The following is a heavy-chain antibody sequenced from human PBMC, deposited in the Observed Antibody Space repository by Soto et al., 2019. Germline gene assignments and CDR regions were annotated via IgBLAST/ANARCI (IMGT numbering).Heavy chain of an antibody. V-gene: IGHV4-34*01. CDR1: GGSFSGYK. J-gene: IGHJ4*02. D-gene: IGHD2-21*02. CDR3: AKGLSRGGNFL. Sequence: ESLSPTCSAYGGSFSGYKWSWIRQPPGKGLEWIGEINHTGNTNYSPSLKSLVSMSVDTSKNQFSLNLTSVTAADTAVYYCAKGLSRGGNFLWGQGTLVTVYS. CDR2: INHTGNT.